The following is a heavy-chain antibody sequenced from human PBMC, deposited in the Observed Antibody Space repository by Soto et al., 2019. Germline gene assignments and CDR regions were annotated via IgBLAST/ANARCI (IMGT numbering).Heavy chain of an antibody. V-gene: IGHV3-30*18. CDR3: AKALGSIADLYYYYGMDV. Sequence: GGSLRLSCAASGFTFSSYGMHWVRQAPGKGLEWVAVISYDGSNKYYADSVKGRFTISRDNSKNTLYLQMNSLRAEDTAVYYCAKALGSIADLYYYYGMDVWGQGTTVTVSS. CDR2: ISYDGSNK. D-gene: IGHD6-6*01. J-gene: IGHJ6*02. CDR1: GFTFSSYG.